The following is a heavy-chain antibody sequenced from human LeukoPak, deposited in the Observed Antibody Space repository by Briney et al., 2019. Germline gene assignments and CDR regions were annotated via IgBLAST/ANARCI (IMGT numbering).Heavy chain of an antibody. V-gene: IGHV4-4*07. CDR3: ARRIAARPDPYYYYGMDV. CDR2: IYTSGST. D-gene: IGHD6-6*01. Sequence: SETLSLTCTVSGGSISSYYWSWIRQPAGKGLEWIGRIYTSGSTNYNPSLKSRVTMSVDTSKNQFSLKLSSVTAADTAVYYCARRIAARPDPYYYYGMDVWGQGTTVTVSS. CDR1: GGSISSYY. J-gene: IGHJ6*02.